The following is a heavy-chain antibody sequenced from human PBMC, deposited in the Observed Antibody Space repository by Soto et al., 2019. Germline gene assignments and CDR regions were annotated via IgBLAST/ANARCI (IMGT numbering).Heavy chain of an antibody. Sequence: SETLSLTCVVSGGSLSSYYWSWIRQPPGKGLEWIGYIYYSGSTNYNPSLKSRVTISVDTSKNQFSLKLSSVTAADTAVYYCASVSRGYSYGDYFDYWGQGTLVTVSS. J-gene: IGHJ4*02. D-gene: IGHD5-18*01. V-gene: IGHV4-59*01. CDR3: ASVSRGYSYGDYFDY. CDR2: IYYSGST. CDR1: GGSLSSYY.